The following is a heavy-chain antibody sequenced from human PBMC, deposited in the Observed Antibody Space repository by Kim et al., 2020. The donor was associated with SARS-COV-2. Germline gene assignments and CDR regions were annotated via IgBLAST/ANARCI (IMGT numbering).Heavy chain of an antibody. CDR2: IGSSGVNT. J-gene: IGHJ4*02. CDR3: AKSLNSAWSKFDY. D-gene: IGHD6-19*01. CDR1: GFTFSTYA. Sequence: GGSLRLSCAASGFTFSTYAMSWVRQAPGKGLEWVSTIGSSGVNTYYADSVNGRFTISRDNSKNSLYLQMNSLRAEDTAVYYCAKSLNSAWSKFDYWGQGILVTVSS. V-gene: IGHV3-23*01.